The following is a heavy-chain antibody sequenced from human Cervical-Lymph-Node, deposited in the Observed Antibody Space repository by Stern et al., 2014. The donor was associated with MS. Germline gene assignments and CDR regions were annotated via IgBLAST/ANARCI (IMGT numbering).Heavy chain of an antibody. V-gene: IGHV3-30*18. CDR1: GFTFSSYG. J-gene: IGHJ4*02. CDR3: AKDAYCGGDCYSSYFDY. Sequence: QVQLVESGGGVVQPGRSLRLSCAASGFTFSSYGIHWVRQAPGKGLEWGAVISYDGSNKYYADSVKGRFTISRDNSKNTLYLQMNSLRAEDTAVYYCAKDAYCGGDCYSSYFDYWGQGTLVTVSS. D-gene: IGHD2-21*02. CDR2: ISYDGSNK.